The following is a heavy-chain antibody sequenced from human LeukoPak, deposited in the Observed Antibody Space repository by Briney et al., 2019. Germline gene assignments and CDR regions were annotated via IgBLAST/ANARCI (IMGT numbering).Heavy chain of an antibody. CDR2: IYYSGST. V-gene: IGHV4-59*01. CDR1: GGSISSYY. CDR3: ARPRMYSSGWLDAFDI. Sequence: PSETLSLTCTVSGGSISSYYWSWIRQPPGKGLEWIGYIYYSGSTCYNPSLKSRVTISVHTSKNQFSLKLSSVTAADTAVYYCARPRMYSSGWLDAFDIWGQGTMVTVSS. D-gene: IGHD6-19*01. J-gene: IGHJ3*02.